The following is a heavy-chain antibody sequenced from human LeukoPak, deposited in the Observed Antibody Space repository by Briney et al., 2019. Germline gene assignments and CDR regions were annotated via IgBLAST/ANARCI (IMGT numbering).Heavy chain of an antibody. V-gene: IGHV1-2*02. D-gene: IGHD1-7*01. CDR1: GYTITGYY. CDR3: TRDWDPITGTTRWFDP. CDR2: INTNSGGA. Sequence: ASVKVSCKASGYTITGYYMHWVRQAPGQGLEWMGWINTNSGGANYAQKFQGRVTMTRDTSITTAYMELSRLRSGDTAVYYCTRDWDPITGTTRWFDPWGQGTLVTVSS. J-gene: IGHJ5*02.